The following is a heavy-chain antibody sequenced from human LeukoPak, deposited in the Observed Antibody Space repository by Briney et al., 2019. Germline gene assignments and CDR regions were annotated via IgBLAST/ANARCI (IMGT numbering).Heavy chain of an antibody. J-gene: IGHJ3*02. CDR1: GYTFTSYG. CDR2: ISAYYGNT. V-gene: IGHV1-18*01. Sequence: ASVKVSCKASGYTFTSYGLTWVRQAPGQGLEWMGWISAYYGNTNSAQKFQGRVTMTTDTSTSTAYMELRSLTSDGTAVYYCARVVRGADAFDIWGQGTMVTVSS. CDR3: ARVVRGADAFDI. D-gene: IGHD2-2*01.